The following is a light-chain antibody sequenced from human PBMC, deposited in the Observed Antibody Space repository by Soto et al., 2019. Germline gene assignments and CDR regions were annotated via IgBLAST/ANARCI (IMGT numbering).Light chain of an antibody. J-gene: IGKJ3*01. CDR1: QSVSSF. V-gene: IGKV3-11*01. CDR2: DAS. Sequence: EIVLTQSPGTLSLSPGERATLSCRASQSVSSFLAWYQQKPGQAPRLLIYDASNRATGIPTRFSGSGSGTDFTLTISSLEPEYCAVYYCQPRSNWPSFGPGTKVDI. CDR3: QPRSNWPS.